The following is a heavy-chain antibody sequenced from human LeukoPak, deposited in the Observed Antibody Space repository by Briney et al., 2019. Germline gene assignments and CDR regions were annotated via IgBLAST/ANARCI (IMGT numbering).Heavy chain of an antibody. Sequence: SKTLSLTCTVSGGSISSSSYYWGWIRQPPGKGLEWIGSIYYSGSTYYNPSLKSRVTISVDTSKNQFSLKLSSVTAADTAVYYCARAKIIVVVPAAIPSYFDYWGQGTLVTVSS. J-gene: IGHJ4*02. D-gene: IGHD2-2*01. V-gene: IGHV4-39*07. CDR2: IYYSGST. CDR1: GGSISSSSYY. CDR3: ARAKIIVVVPAAIPSYFDY.